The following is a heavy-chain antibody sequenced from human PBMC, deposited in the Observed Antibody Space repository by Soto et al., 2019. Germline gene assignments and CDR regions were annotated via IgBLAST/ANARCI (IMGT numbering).Heavy chain of an antibody. J-gene: IGHJ4*02. CDR2: INHSGST. CDR1: GGSFSGYY. Sequence: QVQLQQWGAGLLKPSETLSLTCAVYGGSFSGYYWSWIRQPPGKGLEWIGEINHSGSTNYNPSLKSQVTISADTSKNQFTLQLRAVTAADTAVYYCAGARQDGSHRGLSPYSFDYWGQGTLVTVSS. D-gene: IGHD2-15*01. CDR3: AGARQDGSHRGLSPYSFDY. V-gene: IGHV4-34*01.